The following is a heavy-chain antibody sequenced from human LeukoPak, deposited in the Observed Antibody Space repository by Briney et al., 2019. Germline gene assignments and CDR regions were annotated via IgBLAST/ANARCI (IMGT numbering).Heavy chain of an antibody. CDR1: GFSFSDYA. Sequence: GGSLRLSCAASGFSFSDYAIYWVRQTPGKGLEWVANIKQDGSEKYYVDSVKGRFTISRDNAKNSLYLQMNSLRAEDTAVYYCARDLSDFGVKDENWFDPWGQGTLVTVSS. CDR2: IKQDGSEK. D-gene: IGHD3-3*01. V-gene: IGHV3-7*01. CDR3: ARDLSDFGVKDENWFDP. J-gene: IGHJ5*02.